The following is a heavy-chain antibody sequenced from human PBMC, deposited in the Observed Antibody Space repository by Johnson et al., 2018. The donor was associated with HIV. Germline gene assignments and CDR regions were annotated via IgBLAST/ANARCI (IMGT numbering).Heavy chain of an antibody. CDR2: ISYDENNK. Sequence: QVQLVESGGGVVQPGRSLRLSCAASGFTFSSYAIHWVRQAPGKGLEWVAVISYDENNKYYADSVKARFTISRDNSKNTLYLQMNSLRAEDTAVYYCATSMGATALALDIWGQGTMVTVSS. CDR1: GFTFSSYA. V-gene: IGHV3-30-3*01. CDR3: ATSMGATALALDI. D-gene: IGHD1-26*01. J-gene: IGHJ3*02.